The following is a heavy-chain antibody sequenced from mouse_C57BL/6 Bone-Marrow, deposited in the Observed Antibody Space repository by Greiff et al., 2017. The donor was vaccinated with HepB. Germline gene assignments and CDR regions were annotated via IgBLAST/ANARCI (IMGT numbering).Heavy chain of an antibody. V-gene: IGHV1-5*01. CDR2: IYPGNSDT. J-gene: IGHJ1*03. D-gene: IGHD1-3*01. CDR3: TSGSSEAYWYFDV. CDR1: GYTFTSYW. Sequence: EVQLQQSGTVLARPGASVKMSCKTSGYTFTSYWMHWVKQRPGQGLEWIGAIYPGNSDTSYNQKFKGKAKLTAVTSASTAYMELSSLTNEDSAVYYCTSGSSEAYWYFDVWGTGTTVTVSS.